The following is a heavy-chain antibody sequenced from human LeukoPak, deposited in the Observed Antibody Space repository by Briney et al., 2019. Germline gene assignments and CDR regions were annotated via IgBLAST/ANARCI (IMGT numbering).Heavy chain of an antibody. Sequence: SGPTLVNPTQTLTLTCTFSGFSLSTSGVGVGWIRQPPGKALEWLALIYWNDDKRYSPSLKSRLTITKDTSKNQVVLTMTNMDPVDTATYYCAHSTRPVRPYYYDSSGYYLDDAFDIWGQGTMVTVSS. CDR3: AHSTRPVRPYYYDSSGYYLDDAFDI. J-gene: IGHJ3*02. CDR1: GFSLSTSGVG. CDR2: IYWNDDK. D-gene: IGHD3-22*01. V-gene: IGHV2-5*01.